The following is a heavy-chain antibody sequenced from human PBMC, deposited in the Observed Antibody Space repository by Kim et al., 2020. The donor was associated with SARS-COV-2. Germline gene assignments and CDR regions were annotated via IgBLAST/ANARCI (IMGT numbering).Heavy chain of an antibody. Sequence: SVKVSCKGSGYTFSNSGMHWVRQAPGQRLEWMGWIKASNGDTEYSQKLQGRVAITRDTSATTVHMELNRLTSEDTAVYYCARLIGTATTWDYWGQGTLVTVSS. CDR2: IKASNGDT. CDR3: ARLIGTATTWDY. CDR1: GYTFSNSG. J-gene: IGHJ4*02. V-gene: IGHV1-3*01. D-gene: IGHD1-26*01.